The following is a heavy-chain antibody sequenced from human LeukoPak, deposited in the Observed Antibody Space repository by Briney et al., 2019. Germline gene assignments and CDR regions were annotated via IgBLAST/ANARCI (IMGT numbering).Heavy chain of an antibody. CDR3: ARSVYYDSSGYY. D-gene: IGHD3-22*01. CDR1: GGTFSSYT. V-gene: IGHV1-69*05. CDR2: IIPIFGTA. Sequence: SVKVSCKASGGTFSSYTISWVRQAPGQGLEWMGRIIPIFGTANYAQKFQGRVTITTDESTSTAYMELSSLRSEDTAVYYCARSVYYDSSGYYWGQGTLVTVSS. J-gene: IGHJ4*02.